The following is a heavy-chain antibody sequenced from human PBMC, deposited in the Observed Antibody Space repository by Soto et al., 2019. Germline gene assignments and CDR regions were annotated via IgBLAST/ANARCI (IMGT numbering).Heavy chain of an antibody. CDR1: GGTFSTYP. V-gene: IGHV1-69*13. Sequence: SVKVSCKASGGTFSTYPVSWVRQAPGQGLEWMGEIIPIFGTTNYAQKFQGRVTITADESTSTAYMELSSLRSEDTAVYYCALRGNYDILTGLSDYWGQGTLVTVSS. D-gene: IGHD3-9*01. CDR3: ALRGNYDILTGLSDY. CDR2: IIPIFGTT. J-gene: IGHJ4*02.